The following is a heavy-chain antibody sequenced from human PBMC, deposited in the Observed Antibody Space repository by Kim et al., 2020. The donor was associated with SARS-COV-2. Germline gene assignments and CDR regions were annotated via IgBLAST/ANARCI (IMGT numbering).Heavy chain of an antibody. CDR2: ISTYSGPK. V-gene: IGHV3-9*01. Sequence: GGSLRLSCAASGFTFGGYAMNWVRQAPGKGLEWVSGISTYSGPKCYADSVKGRFTISRDNAKNSLYLQMNSLRADDTAVYYCARDIVEDGPGSFDCWGQGTLVTVSS. J-gene: IGHJ4*02. CDR1: GFTFGGYA. D-gene: IGHD3-22*01. CDR3: ARDIVEDGPGSFDC.